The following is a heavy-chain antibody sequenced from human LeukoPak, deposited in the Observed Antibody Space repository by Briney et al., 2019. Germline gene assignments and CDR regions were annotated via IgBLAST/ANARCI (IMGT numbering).Heavy chain of an antibody. J-gene: IGHJ4*02. CDR1: GGSISSYY. V-gene: IGHV4-59*01. CDR2: IYYSGST. CDR3: ARDRQQLDY. D-gene: IGHD6-13*01. Sequence: SETLSLTCTVSGGSISSYYWSWTRQPPGKGLEWIGYIYYSGSTNYNPSLKSRVTISVDTSKNQFSLKLSSVTAADTAVYYCARDRQQLDYWGQGTLVTVSS.